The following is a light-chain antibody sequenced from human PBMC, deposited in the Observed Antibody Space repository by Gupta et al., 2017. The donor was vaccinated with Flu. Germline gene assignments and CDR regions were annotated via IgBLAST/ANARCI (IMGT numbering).Light chain of an antibody. CDR3: RQHNSSPQR. CDR1: QEIRNE. J-gene: IGKJ1*01. V-gene: IGKV1-17*01. Sequence: DIQVTQSPPSLSASVGDRVTITCRASQEIRNELGWYQQRPGKAPKRLIYAASSVQSGVPSRFSGSGSGTDFTLTISSLRPEDFATYYCRQHNSSPQRFGQGTRL. CDR2: AAS.